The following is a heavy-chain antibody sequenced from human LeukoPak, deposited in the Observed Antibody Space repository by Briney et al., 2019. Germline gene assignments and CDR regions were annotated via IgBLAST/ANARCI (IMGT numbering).Heavy chain of an antibody. CDR3: AKSPSSGYYFGYFQH. D-gene: IGHD3-22*01. J-gene: IGHJ1*01. Sequence: QTGGSLRLSCAASGFTFSSYAMSWVRQAPGKGLXXXXXISGSGGSTYYADSVKGRFTISRDNSKNTLYLQMNSLRAEDTAVYYCAKSPSSGYYFGYFQHWGQGTLVTVSS. V-gene: IGHV3-23*01. CDR2: ISGSGGST. CDR1: GFTFSSYA.